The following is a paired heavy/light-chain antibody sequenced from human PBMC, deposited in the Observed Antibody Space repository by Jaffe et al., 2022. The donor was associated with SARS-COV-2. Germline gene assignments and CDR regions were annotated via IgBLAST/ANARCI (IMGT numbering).Heavy chain of an antibody. D-gene: IGHD2-2*01. Sequence: EVQLVESGGGLVKPGGSLRLSCVASGFTFSNAWMTWVRQAPGKGLEWVGRIRSKKDGETTDYAAFVKGRFTISRDDSRNTLYLQMNSLKTEDTAVYYCTTGTRYCTSPRCSGFGYWGQGTLVTVSS. CDR3: TTGTRYCTSPRCSGFGY. J-gene: IGHJ4*02. V-gene: IGHV3-15*01. CDR1: GFTFSNAW. CDR2: IRSKKDGETT.
Light chain of an antibody. CDR1: SSNIGSNT. CDR2: STN. Sequence: QSVLTQPPSASGTPGQRVTISCSGSSSNIGSNTVDWFQQLPGTAPKLLIYSTNQRPSGVPDRFSGSKSATSASLAISGLQSEDEADYYCAAWDDSLNGYVVFGGGTKLTVL. CDR3: AAWDDSLNGYVV. J-gene: IGLJ2*01. V-gene: IGLV1-44*01.